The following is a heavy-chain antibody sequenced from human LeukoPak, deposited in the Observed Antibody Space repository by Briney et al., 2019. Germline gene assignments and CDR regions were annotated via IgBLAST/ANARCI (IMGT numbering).Heavy chain of an antibody. V-gene: IGHV4-39*01. D-gene: IGHD6-13*01. Sequence: PSETLSLTCTVSGGSISSSSYYWGWIRQPPGKGLEWIGSIYYSGSTYYNPSLKSRVTISVDTSKNQFSLKLSSVTAADTAVYYCARAREAAAGTFDYWGQGTLVTVSS. CDR2: IYYSGST. CDR1: GGSISSSSYY. CDR3: ARAREAAAGTFDY. J-gene: IGHJ4*02.